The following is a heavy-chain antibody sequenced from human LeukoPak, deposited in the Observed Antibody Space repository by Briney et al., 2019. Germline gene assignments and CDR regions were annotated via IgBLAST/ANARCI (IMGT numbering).Heavy chain of an antibody. CDR1: GGSISSSSYY. Sequence: SETLSLTCTVSGGSISSSSYYWGWIRQPPGKGLEWIGSIYYSGSTYYNPSLKSRVTISVDTSKNQFSLKLSSVTAADTAVYYCARERTEPFYMVRGPGDAFDIWGQGTMVTVSS. CDR3: ARERTEPFYMVRGPGDAFDI. V-gene: IGHV4-39*07. J-gene: IGHJ3*02. CDR2: IYYSGST. D-gene: IGHD3-10*01.